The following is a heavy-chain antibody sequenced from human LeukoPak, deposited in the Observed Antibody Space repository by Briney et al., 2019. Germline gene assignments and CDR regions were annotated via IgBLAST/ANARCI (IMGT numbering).Heavy chain of an antibody. V-gene: IGHV1-69*04. CDR3: ARDLSGMATPGY. Sequence: SVKVSCKASGGTFSSYAISWVRQAPGQGLEWMGRIIPIFGIANYAQKFQGRVTITADKSTSTAYMELSSLRSEDTAVYYCARDLSGMATPGYWGQGTLVTVFS. CDR1: GGTFSSYA. CDR2: IIPIFGIA. D-gene: IGHD5-24*01. J-gene: IGHJ4*02.